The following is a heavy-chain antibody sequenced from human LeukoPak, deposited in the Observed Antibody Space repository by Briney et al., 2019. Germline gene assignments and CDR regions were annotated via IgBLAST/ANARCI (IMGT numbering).Heavy chain of an antibody. D-gene: IGHD1-1*01. CDR2: IKEDGTEK. CDR3: VRESRPGGAMGLYHNLDY. CDR1: GFTFSDFW. J-gene: IGHJ4*02. Sequence: GGSLRLSCAGSGFTFSDFWMTWVRQTPGKGLEWVANIKEDGTEKNLADSVKGRFTISRDNTKNLLYLEMNSLRGDDTAIYYCVRESRPGGAMGLYHNLDYWGQGTLVAVSS. V-gene: IGHV3-7*01.